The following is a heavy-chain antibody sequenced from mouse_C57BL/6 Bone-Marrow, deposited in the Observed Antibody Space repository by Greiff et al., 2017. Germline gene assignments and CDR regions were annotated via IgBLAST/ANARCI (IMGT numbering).Heavy chain of an antibody. CDR3: ASTAQVYFDY. CDR2: INPNNGGT. CDR1: GYTFTDYN. J-gene: IGHJ2*01. D-gene: IGHD3-2*02. V-gene: IGHV1-22*01. Sequence: VQLKESGPELVKPGASVKMSCKASGYTFTDYNMHWVKQSHGKSLEWIGYINPNNGGTSYNQKFKGKATLTVNKSSSTAYMELRSLTSEDSAVYYCASTAQVYFDYWGQGTTLTVSS.